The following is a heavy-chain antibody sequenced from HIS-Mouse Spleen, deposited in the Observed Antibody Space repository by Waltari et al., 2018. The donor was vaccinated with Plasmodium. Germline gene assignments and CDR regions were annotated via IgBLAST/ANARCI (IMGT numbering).Heavy chain of an antibody. J-gene: IGHJ4*02. CDR3: AKAQGVINFDY. CDR1: GFTFSGYG. V-gene: IGHV3-30*18. D-gene: IGHD3-16*01. Sequence: QVQLVESGGGVVQPGRSLRLSCAASGFTFSGYGMHWVRQAPGKGLEWVAVISYDGSNKYYADSVKGRFTISRDNSKNTRYLQMNSLRAEDTAVYYCAKAQGVINFDYWGQGTLVTVSS. CDR2: ISYDGSNK.